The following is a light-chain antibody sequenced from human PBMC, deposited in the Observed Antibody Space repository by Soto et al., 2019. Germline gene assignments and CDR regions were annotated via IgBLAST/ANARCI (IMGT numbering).Light chain of an antibody. CDR2: GAS. CDR1: QSVNNK. Sequence: EIIMTQSPATLSVSPGERATLSCRASQSVNNKLVWYQQKPGQPPRLLFYGASTRAPDISVRFSGGGSGTEFTLTISSLQSDDFVVYYCQQYNNLPLTFGGATTVEMK. CDR3: QQYNNLPLT. V-gene: IGKV3-15*01. J-gene: IGKJ4*01.